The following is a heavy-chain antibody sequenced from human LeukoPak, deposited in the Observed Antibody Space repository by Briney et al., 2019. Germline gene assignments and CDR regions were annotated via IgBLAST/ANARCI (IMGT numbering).Heavy chain of an antibody. Sequence: GESLKISCKGSGYSFTSYWLGWVRQMAGKGLEWMGIIYPGDSDTTYSPSFQGQVTISADKYISTAYLQWSSLKASDTAMYYCARHDCGGGSCYGWFDPWGQGTLVTVSS. D-gene: IGHD2-15*01. CDR2: IYPGDSDT. CDR1: GYSFTSYW. J-gene: IGHJ5*02. V-gene: IGHV5-51*01. CDR3: ARHDCGGGSCYGWFDP.